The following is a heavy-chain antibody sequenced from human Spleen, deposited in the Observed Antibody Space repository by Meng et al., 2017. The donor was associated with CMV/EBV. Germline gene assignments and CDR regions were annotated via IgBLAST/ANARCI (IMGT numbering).Heavy chain of an antibody. CDR3: ARAIYSNYVYYHYGLDV. D-gene: IGHD4-11*01. J-gene: IGHJ6*02. Sequence: GESLKISCAASGFTFSSYSMNWVRQAPGKGLEWVSSISSSSSYIYYADSVKGRFTISRDNAKNSLYLQMNSLRAEDTAVYYCARAIYSNYVYYHYGLDVWGQGTTVTVSS. CDR2: ISSSSSYI. V-gene: IGHV3-21*01. CDR1: GFTFSSYS.